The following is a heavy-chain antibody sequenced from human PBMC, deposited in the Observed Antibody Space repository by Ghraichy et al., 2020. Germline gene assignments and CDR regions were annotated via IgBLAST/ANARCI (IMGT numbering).Heavy chain of an antibody. CDR3: ARDGYYYDSSGYGAFDI. V-gene: IGHV4-4*02. D-gene: IGHD3-22*01. Sequence: GVLRLSCAVSGGSISSSNWWSWVRQPPGKGLEWIGEIYHSGSTNYNPSLKSRVTISVDKSKNQFSLKLSSVTAADTAVYYCARDGYYYDSSGYGAFDIWGQGTMVTVSS. CDR1: GGSISSSNW. CDR2: IYHSGST. J-gene: IGHJ3*02.